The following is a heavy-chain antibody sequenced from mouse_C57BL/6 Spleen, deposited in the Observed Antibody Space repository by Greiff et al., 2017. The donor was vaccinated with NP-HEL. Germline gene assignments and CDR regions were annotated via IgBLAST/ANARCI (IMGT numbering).Heavy chain of an antibody. CDR1: GYTFTSYW. J-gene: IGHJ3*01. Sequence: QLQQSGAELVMPGASVKLSCKASGYTFTSYWMHWVKQRPGQGLEWIGEIDPSDSYTNYNQKFKGKSTLTVDKSSSTAYMQLSSLTSEDSAVYYCALTAQATPWFAYWGQGTLVTVSA. D-gene: IGHD3-2*02. V-gene: IGHV1-69*01. CDR2: IDPSDSYT. CDR3: ALTAQATPWFAY.